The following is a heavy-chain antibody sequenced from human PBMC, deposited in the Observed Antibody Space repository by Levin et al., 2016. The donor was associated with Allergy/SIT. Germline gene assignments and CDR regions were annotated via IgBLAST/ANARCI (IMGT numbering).Heavy chain of an antibody. J-gene: IGHJ4*02. CDR2: INPSGGST. Sequence: WVRQAPGQGLEWMGIINPSGGSTSYAQKFQGRVTMTRDTSTSTVYMELSSLRSEDTAVYYCARDQWLTSYYFDYWGQGTLVTVSS. D-gene: IGHD3-22*01. CDR3: ARDQWLTSYYFDY. V-gene: IGHV1-46*01.